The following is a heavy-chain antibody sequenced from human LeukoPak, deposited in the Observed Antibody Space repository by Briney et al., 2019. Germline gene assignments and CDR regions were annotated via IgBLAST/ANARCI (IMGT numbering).Heavy chain of an antibody. CDR3: AIFPSSTVDY. Sequence: GGSLRLSCAASGFTFGSYSMNWVRQAPGKGLEWVSSISSSSSYIYYADSVKGRFTISRDNAKNSLYLQMNSLRAEDTAVYYCAIFPSSTVDYWGQGTLVTVSS. CDR2: ISSSSSYI. J-gene: IGHJ4*02. D-gene: IGHD2-2*01. V-gene: IGHV3-21*01. CDR1: GFTFGSYS.